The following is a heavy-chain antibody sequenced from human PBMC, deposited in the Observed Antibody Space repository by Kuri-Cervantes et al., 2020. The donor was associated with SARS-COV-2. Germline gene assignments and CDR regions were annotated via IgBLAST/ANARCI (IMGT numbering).Heavy chain of an antibody. Sequence: GGSLRLSCAASGFTFSSYAMSWVRQAPGKGPEWASSISGSGSSTYYTDSVKGRFTISRDNSKNTQYLQMDSLRAEDTAVYYCAKSRTGVGDSTDYWGPGTLVTVSS. CDR2: ISGSGSST. D-gene: IGHD1-26*01. J-gene: IGHJ4*02. V-gene: IGHV3-23*01. CDR1: GFTFSSYA. CDR3: AKSRTGVGDSTDY.